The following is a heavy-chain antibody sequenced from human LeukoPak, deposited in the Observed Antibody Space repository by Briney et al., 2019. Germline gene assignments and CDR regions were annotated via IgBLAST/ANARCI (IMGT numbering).Heavy chain of an antibody. CDR3: ARDWGIAAATPYYFDH. CDR2: IYYSGST. Sequence: SETLSLTCTVSGGSISSYYWSWIRQPPGKGLEWIGYIYYSGSTNYNPSLMSRVAMSVDTSKNQFSLKISSATAADTAVYYCARDWGIAAATPYYFDHWGQGILVTVSS. D-gene: IGHD6-13*01. V-gene: IGHV4-59*12. J-gene: IGHJ4*02. CDR1: GGSISSYY.